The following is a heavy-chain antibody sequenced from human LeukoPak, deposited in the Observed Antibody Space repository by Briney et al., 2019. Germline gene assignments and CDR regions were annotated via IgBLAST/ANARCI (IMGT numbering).Heavy chain of an antibody. D-gene: IGHD4-17*01. V-gene: IGHV4-34*01. J-gene: IGHJ6*02. Sequence: SETLSLTCTVSGGSISSYYWGWIRQPPGKGLEWIGEINHSGSTNYNPSLKSRVTISVDTSKNQFSLKLSSVTAADTAVYYCARGVAETTVTTSYYGMDVWGQGTTVTVSS. CDR1: GGSISSYY. CDR3: ARGVAETTVTTSYYGMDV. CDR2: INHSGST.